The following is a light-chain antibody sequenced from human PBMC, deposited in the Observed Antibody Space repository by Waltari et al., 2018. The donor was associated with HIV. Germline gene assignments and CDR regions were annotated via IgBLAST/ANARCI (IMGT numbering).Light chain of an antibody. V-gene: IGLV1-47*01. Sequence: QSVLTQPPSASGTPGQRVTISCSGSSSNIGSNYVYWYQQLPGTAPKLLLYRNNRRPAGVPGRFSGSKSCPSASLAISGLRSEDEADYYCATWDDSLSVVVFGGGTKLTVL. CDR2: RNN. CDR1: SSNIGSNY. CDR3: ATWDDSLSVVV. J-gene: IGLJ2*01.